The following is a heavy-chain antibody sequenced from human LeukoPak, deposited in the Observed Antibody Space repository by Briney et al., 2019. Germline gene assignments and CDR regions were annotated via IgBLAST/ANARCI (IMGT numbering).Heavy chain of an antibody. CDR1: GYTFSDYS. Sequence: PGGSLRLSCAASGYTFSDYSVNWVRQVPGKGLEGVSSISSSGTYIYYADSVKGRFTISRDNAKNSLFLQMNSLRAEDTAVYCCVSGNDPDYVWGTYRLDAFDIWGEGTMVIVSS. D-gene: IGHD3-16*02. J-gene: IGHJ3*02. CDR3: VSGNDPDYVWGTYRLDAFDI. V-gene: IGHV3-21*01. CDR2: ISSSGTYI.